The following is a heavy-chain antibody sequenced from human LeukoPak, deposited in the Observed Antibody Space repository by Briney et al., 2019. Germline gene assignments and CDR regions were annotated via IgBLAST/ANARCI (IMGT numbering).Heavy chain of an antibody. J-gene: IGHJ4*02. Sequence: SETLSLTCTVSGGSISRYYWSWIRQPPGKGLEWIGYIYYTGSTKYNPSLKSRVIMSVDTSKNQFSLKLSSVTAADTAVYYCARPYYYDSSGYYYDYWGQGTLVTVSS. CDR1: GGSISRYY. V-gene: IGHV4-59*08. CDR2: IYYTGST. CDR3: ARPYYYDSSGYYYDY. D-gene: IGHD3-22*01.